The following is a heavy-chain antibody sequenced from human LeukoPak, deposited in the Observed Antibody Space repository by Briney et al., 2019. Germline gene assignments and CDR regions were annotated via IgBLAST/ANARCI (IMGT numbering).Heavy chain of an antibody. V-gene: IGHV3-7*01. J-gene: IGHJ4*02. CDR3: ARGVYQFDY. CDR2: MKQDGSEI. D-gene: IGHD3-16*02. CDR1: GFTFGDYA. Sequence: GGSLRLSCTASGFTFGDYAMSWVRQAPGKGLEWVAYMKQDGSEIYYVDSVKGRFTISRDNANNSLYLQMNSLRAEDTALYYCARGVYQFDYWGQGTLVTVSS.